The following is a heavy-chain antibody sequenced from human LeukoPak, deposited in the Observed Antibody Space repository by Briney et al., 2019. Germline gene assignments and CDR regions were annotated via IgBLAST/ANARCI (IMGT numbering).Heavy chain of an antibody. CDR2: ISAYNGNT. V-gene: IGHV1-18*01. CDR1: GYTFTSYG. Sequence: GASVKVSCKASGYTFTSYGISWVRQGPGQGLEWMGWISAYNGNTNYAQKLQGRVTMTTDTSTSTAYMELRSLRSDDTAVYYCARDRPYDFWSGYYTGNPDYWGQGTLVTVSS. D-gene: IGHD3-3*01. J-gene: IGHJ4*02. CDR3: ARDRPYDFWSGYYTGNPDY.